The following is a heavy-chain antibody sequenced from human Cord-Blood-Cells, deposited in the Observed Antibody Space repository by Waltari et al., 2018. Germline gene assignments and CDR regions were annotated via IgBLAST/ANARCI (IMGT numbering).Heavy chain of an antibody. CDR3: ARHGMTTVTTVDY. Sequence: QLQLQESGPGLVKPSETLSLTCTVSGGSISSSSYYWGWIRQPPGKGLEWIGSIYYSGGTYYNPSLKSRVTISVDTSKNQFSLKLSSVTAADTAVYYCARHGMTTVTTVDYWGQGTLVTVSS. V-gene: IGHV4-39*01. D-gene: IGHD4-17*01. J-gene: IGHJ4*02. CDR1: GGSISSSSYY. CDR2: IYYSGGT.